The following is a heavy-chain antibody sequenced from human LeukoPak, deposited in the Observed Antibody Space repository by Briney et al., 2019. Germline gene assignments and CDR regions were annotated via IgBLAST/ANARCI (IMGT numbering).Heavy chain of an antibody. J-gene: IGHJ2*01. Sequence: PGGSLRLSCAASGFTFSSYEMNWVRQAPGKGLEWVSYISSSSSTIYYADSVKGRFTISRDNAKDSLYLQMNSLRAENTAVYYCARDPRYSSGWYPFWYFDLWGRGTLVTVSS. CDR3: ARDPRYSSGWYPFWYFDL. V-gene: IGHV3-48*01. CDR2: ISSSSSTI. D-gene: IGHD6-19*01. CDR1: GFTFSSYE.